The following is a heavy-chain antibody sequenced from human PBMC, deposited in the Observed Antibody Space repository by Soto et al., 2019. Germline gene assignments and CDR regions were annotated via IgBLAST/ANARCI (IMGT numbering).Heavy chain of an antibody. CDR3: LVTTSAFDI. CDR2: IKQGGIEK. D-gene: IGHD3-22*01. Sequence: EVQLVESGGDLAQPGGSLRLSCAASGFTLSNFWVNWVRQAPGKGLEWVANIKQGGIEKNYVDSVKGRFTISRDDTKNARFLQMNNLRAEDTGVYYCLVTTSAFDIWGRGTTVTVSS. J-gene: IGHJ3*02. V-gene: IGHV3-7*01. CDR1: GFTLSNFW.